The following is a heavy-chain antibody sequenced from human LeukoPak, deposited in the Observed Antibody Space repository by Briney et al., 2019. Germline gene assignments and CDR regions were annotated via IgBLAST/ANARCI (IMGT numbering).Heavy chain of an antibody. CDR3: ARDWGAEARPGYMDV. Sequence: SETLSRTCTVSGGSISNKYWGWIRQPPGKGLEWIGYIYYSGSTNYSPSLKSRVTILVDTSKNQFSLKLSSVTAADTAVYFCARDWGAEARPGYMDVWGKGTTVTVSS. J-gene: IGHJ6*03. CDR2: IYYSGST. CDR1: GGSISNKY. D-gene: IGHD6-6*01. V-gene: IGHV4-59*01.